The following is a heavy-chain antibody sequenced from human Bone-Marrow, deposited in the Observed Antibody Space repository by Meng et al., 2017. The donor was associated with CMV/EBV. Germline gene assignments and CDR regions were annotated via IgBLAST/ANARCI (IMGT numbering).Heavy chain of an antibody. CDR1: GYRFTKYG. CDR3: ARDIVVVIAMDLGGGEHFDY. Sequence: ASVKVSCKASGYRFTKYGISWVRQAPGQGLEWMGWISAYNGNADYAQKLQGRVTMTTDTSTTTAYMELRSLRSDDTAMYYCARDIVVVIAMDLGGGEHFDYWGQGTLVTVSS. V-gene: IGHV1-18*01. CDR2: ISAYNGNA. J-gene: IGHJ4*02. D-gene: IGHD2-21*01.